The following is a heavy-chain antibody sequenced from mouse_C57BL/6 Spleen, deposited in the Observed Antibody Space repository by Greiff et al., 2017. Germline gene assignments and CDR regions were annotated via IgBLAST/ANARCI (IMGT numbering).Heavy chain of an antibody. CDR3: ARTSTTGVPYYFDY. CDR2: IDPSDSYT. CDR1: GYTFTSYW. J-gene: IGHJ2*01. V-gene: IGHV1-59*01. Sequence: QVQLQQPGAELVRPGTSVKLSCKASGYTFTSYWMHWVKQRPGQGLEWIGVIDPSDSYTNYNQKFKGKATLTVDTSSSTAYMQLSSLTSEDSAVYNCARTSTTGVPYYFDYWGQGTTRTVSS. D-gene: IGHD1-1*01.